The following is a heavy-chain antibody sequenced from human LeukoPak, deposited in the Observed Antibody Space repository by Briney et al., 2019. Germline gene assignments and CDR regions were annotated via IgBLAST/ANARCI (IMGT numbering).Heavy chain of an antibody. CDR3: AKDWGSSGWYNWFDP. J-gene: IGHJ5*02. V-gene: IGHV3-30*18. CDR2: ISHDGGSE. D-gene: IGHD6-19*01. Sequence: GTSLRLSCVVSGFTIGNYGMHWVRQAPDKGLEWVAMISHDGGSEHYGDSVKGRFTISRDTSKNTLYLHMSSLRVEDTAVYYCAKDWGSSGWYNWFDPWGQGTLVTVSS. CDR1: GFTIGNYG.